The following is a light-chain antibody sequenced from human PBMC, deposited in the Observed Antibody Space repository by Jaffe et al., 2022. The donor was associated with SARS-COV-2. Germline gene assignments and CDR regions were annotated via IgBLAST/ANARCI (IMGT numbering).Light chain of an antibody. J-gene: IGLJ1*01. Sequence: QSVLTQPPSVSGAPGQRVTISCRGGDSNIGAGYDVHWYQQLPGTAPKLLISGNSNRPSGVPDRFSGSKSGTSASLAITGLQAEDEADYYCQSYDSSLNALYVFGTGTKVTVL. CDR2: GNS. V-gene: IGLV1-40*01. CDR1: DSNIGAGYD. CDR3: QSYDSSLNALYV.